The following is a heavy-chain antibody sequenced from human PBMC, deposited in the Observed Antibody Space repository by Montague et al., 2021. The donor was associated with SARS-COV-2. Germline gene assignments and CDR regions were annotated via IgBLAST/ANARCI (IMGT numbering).Heavy chain of an antibody. D-gene: IGHD4/OR15-4a*01. Sequence: SETLSLTCTVSSDSINSYYWGWIRQPPGKRLEWLGYVYSSGTTNYNPSLNSRIAISVDPSKNQFSLRLDSVTAADTAIYYCATLTQSNGDFWGQGALVTVS. CDR1: SDSINSYY. CDR2: VYSSGTT. J-gene: IGHJ4*02. CDR3: ATLTQSNGDF. V-gene: IGHV4-4*08.